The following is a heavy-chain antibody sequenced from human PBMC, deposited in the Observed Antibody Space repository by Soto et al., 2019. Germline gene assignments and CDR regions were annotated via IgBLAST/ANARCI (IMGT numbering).Heavy chain of an antibody. CDR3: ARAGYDRDGGGYYYLDY. CDR2: INYSGST. Sequence: QVQLQESGPGLVKPSQTLSLTCTVSGGSIGSGSYYWSWIRQHPGKGLEWIGYINYSGSTFYIPSLKSRVTTSIATSTTQFSLKLSSGTAADTAVYYCARAGYDRDGGGYYYLDYWGQGTLVTVSS. V-gene: IGHV4-31*03. CDR1: GGSIGSGSYY. D-gene: IGHD3-22*01. J-gene: IGHJ4*02.